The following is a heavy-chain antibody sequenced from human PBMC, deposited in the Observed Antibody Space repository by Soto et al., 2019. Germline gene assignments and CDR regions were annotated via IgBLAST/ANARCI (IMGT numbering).Heavy chain of an antibody. CDR3: ARHHGSPGSYFGMDV. CDR1: GYSFTSYW. D-gene: IGHD6-13*01. CDR2: IYPGDSDT. J-gene: IGHJ6*02. V-gene: IGHV5-51*01. Sequence: GESLKISCKGSGYSFTSYWINSVRQMPGKGLEWMGIIYPGDSDTRYSPSFQGQVTISADKSISTAYLQWRSLKASDTAMYYCARHHGSPGSYFGMDVCGQGTTGTVSS.